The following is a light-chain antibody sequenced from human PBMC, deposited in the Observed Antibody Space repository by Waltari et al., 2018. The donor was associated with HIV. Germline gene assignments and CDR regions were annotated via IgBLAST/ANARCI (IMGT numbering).Light chain of an antibody. CDR3: QTWGTGIRV. CDR2: VNSDGSH. Sequence: QLVLTQSPSASASLGASVKLTCTLSSGHSNYAIAWHQQQPGKGPRDLMKVNSDGSHSKGDGIPERFSGSSSGAERHLIISSLQSEDEADYYCQTWGTGIRVFGGGTKLTVL. J-gene: IGLJ3*02. V-gene: IGLV4-69*02. CDR1: SGHSNYA.